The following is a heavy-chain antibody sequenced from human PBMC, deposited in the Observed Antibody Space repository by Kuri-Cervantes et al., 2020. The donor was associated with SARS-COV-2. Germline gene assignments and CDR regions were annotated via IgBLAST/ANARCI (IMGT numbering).Heavy chain of an antibody. D-gene: IGHD1-1*01. CDR1: GDSVSSNSAG. V-gene: IGHV6-1*01. CDR2: TYYRSKWYH. Sequence: SQTLSLTCAISGDSVSSNSAGWNWIRQSPSRGLEWLGRTYYRSKWYHDYAVSVKSRVIINPDTSKNHFSLQLSSVTPEDTAVYYCARVTAGTLDYWGQGTLVTVSS. J-gene: IGHJ4*02. CDR3: ARVTAGTLDY.